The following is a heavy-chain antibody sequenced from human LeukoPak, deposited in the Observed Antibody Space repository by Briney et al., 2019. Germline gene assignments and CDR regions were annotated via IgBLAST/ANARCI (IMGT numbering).Heavy chain of an antibody. CDR2: ISSTSTYI. Sequence: PGGSLRLSCAASGFTFSDYSMNWVRQAPGKGLEWVSSISSTSTYIYYADSVKGRFTISRDNAKNSLYLQMNSLRAEDTAVYYCARLASEYYDSGGYLIDYWGQGTLVTVSS. D-gene: IGHD3-22*01. CDR1: GFTFSDYS. J-gene: IGHJ4*02. V-gene: IGHV3-21*01. CDR3: ARLASEYYDSGGYLIDY.